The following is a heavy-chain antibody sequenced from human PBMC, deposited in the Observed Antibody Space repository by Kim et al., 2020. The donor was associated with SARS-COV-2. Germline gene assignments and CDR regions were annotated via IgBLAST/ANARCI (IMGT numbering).Heavy chain of an antibody. D-gene: IGHD6-13*01. CDR3: ARTGYSSSCYYDY. CDR1: GFTFSSYS. Sequence: GGSLRLSCAASGFTFSSYSMNWVRQAPGKGLEWVASIRSSSSYIYYADSVKGRFTISRDNSKNSLYLQMNSLRAEDTAVYYCARTGYSSSCYYDYWGQGTLVTVSS. J-gene: IGHJ4*02. V-gene: IGHV3-21*01. CDR2: IRSSSSYI.